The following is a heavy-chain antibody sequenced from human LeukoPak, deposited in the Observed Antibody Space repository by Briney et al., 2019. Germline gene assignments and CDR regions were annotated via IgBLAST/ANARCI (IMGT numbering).Heavy chain of an antibody. CDR1: GFTFSTYA. CDR3: ARVILTGFYYDS. V-gene: IGHV3-64*01. J-gene: IGHJ4*02. D-gene: IGHD3-9*01. Sequence: TLRLSCAASGFTFSTYALHWVRQAPGKGLEFVSGVNSNGGNTYYANSVKSRFTISRYNSKNTLYLQMGSLRPGDMAVYHCARVILTGFYYDSWGQGTLVTVSS. CDR2: VNSNGGNT.